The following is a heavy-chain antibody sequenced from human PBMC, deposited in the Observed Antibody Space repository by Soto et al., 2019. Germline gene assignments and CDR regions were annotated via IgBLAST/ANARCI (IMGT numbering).Heavy chain of an antibody. CDR1: GGSISSYY. D-gene: IGHD1-1*01. CDR3: AREGTTVDSYYYYGMDV. V-gene: IGHV4-59*01. CDR2: IYYSGST. J-gene: IGHJ6*02. Sequence: QVQLQESGPGLVKPSETQSLTCTVSGGSISSYYWSWIRQPPGKGLEWIGYIYYSGSTNYNPSLKSRVTISVDTSKNQFSLKLSSVTAADTAVYYCAREGTTVDSYYYYGMDVWGQGTTVTVSS.